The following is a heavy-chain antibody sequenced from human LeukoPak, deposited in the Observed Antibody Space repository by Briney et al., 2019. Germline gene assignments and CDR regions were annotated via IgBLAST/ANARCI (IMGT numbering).Heavy chain of an antibody. J-gene: IGHJ4*02. D-gene: IGHD4-17*01. CDR3: ARDSLHEYGDYYDY. V-gene: IGHV3-48*02. CDR1: GFTFSSHS. CDR2: IGSSSSTI. Sequence: PGGSLRLSCAASGFTFSSHSMNWVRQAPGKGLEWVSYIGSSSSTIYYADSVKGRFTISRDNAKNSLYLQMNSLRDEDTAVYYCARDSLHEYGDYYDYWGQRTLVTVSS.